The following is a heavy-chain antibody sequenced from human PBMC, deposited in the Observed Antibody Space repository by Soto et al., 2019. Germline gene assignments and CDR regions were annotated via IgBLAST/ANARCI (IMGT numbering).Heavy chain of an antibody. CDR2: IYHSGSS. CDR3: ARQLFISDYFYYFDY. CDR1: GYSISSGYY. J-gene: IGHJ4*02. V-gene: IGHV4-38-2*02. Sequence: LSLTCTVSGYSISSGYYWGWIRQPPGKGLEWIGSIYHSGSSYYNPSLKSRVTILVDTSKNQFSLKLSSVTAADTAVYNCARQLFISDYFYYFDYWGQGALVTVSS. D-gene: IGHD4-17*01.